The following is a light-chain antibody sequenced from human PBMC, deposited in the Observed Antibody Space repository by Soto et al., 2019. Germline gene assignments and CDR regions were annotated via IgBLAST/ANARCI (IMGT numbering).Light chain of an antibody. Sequence: DIVMTQSPDSLAVSLGERATINCKSSQSVLYSSNNKNYLAWYQQKPGQPPKLLIYWASTRESGVPDRFSGSGSWTDFTLTISSLQAEDVAVYYCQQHYSTPLTFGQGTRLEIK. CDR2: WAS. CDR3: QQHYSTPLT. J-gene: IGKJ5*01. V-gene: IGKV4-1*01. CDR1: QSVLYSSNNKNY.